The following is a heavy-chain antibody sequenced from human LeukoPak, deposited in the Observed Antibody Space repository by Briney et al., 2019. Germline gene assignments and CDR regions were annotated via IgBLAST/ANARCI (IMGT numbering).Heavy chain of an antibody. CDR1: GGSISSSSYY. CDR2: IYYSGST. J-gene: IGHJ4*02. D-gene: IGHD3-3*01. Sequence: SETLSLTCTVSGGSISSSSYYWGWIRQPPGKGLEWIGSIYYSGSTYYNPSLKSRVTISVDTSKNQFSLKLSSVTAADTAVYYCARDSTYYDFWSGYYSFDYWGQGTLVTVSS. CDR3: ARDSTYYDFWSGYYSFDY. V-gene: IGHV4-39*07.